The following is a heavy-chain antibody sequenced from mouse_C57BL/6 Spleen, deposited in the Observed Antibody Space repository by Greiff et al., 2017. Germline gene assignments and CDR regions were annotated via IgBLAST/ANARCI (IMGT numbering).Heavy chain of an antibody. CDR3: ARPPYDYDEGGYAMDY. CDR2: INPYNGGT. CDR1: GYTFTDYY. J-gene: IGHJ4*01. V-gene: IGHV1-19*01. Sequence: DVQLQESGPVLVKPGASVKMSCKASGYTFTDYYMNWVKQSHGKSLEWIGVINPYNGGTSYNQKFKGKATLTVDKSSGTAYIELNSLTSEDSAVYYCARPPYDYDEGGYAMDYWGQGTSVTVSS. D-gene: IGHD2-4*01.